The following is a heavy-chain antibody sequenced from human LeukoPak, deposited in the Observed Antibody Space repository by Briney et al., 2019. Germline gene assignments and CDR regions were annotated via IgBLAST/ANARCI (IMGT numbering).Heavy chain of an antibody. CDR1: GGTFSSYA. V-gene: IGHV1-69*06. CDR2: IIPIFGTA. D-gene: IGHD2-15*01. CDR3: ASRQGWPDYYYYYYMDV. Sequence: SVKVSCKASGGTFSSYAISWVRQAPGLGLERMGGIIPIFGTANYAQKFQGRVTITADKSTSTAYMELSSLRSEDTAVYYCASRQGWPDYYYYYYMDVWGKGTTVTVSS. J-gene: IGHJ6*03.